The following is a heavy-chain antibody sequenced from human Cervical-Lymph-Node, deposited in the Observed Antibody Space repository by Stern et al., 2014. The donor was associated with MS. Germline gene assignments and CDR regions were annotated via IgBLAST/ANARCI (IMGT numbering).Heavy chain of an antibody. V-gene: IGHV5-51*03. J-gene: IGHJ4*02. CDR1: GYNFINYW. Sequence: VQLVQSGAELKKPGESLKISCKTSGYNFINYWIAWVRQVPGKGLMGIGIIYPVDSDISYSPSFQVHVTISDDKSITTAYLQWNSLKASDTAVYYCARWSVACDYWGQGALITVS. D-gene: IGHD4-23*01. CDR2: IYPVDSDI. CDR3: ARWSVACDY.